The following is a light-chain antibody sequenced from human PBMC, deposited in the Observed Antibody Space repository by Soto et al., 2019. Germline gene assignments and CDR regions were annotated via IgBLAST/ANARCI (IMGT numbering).Light chain of an antibody. CDR1: SSDVGGYNF. V-gene: IGLV2-14*03. J-gene: IGLJ1*01. Sequence: QSVLTQPASVSGSPGQSITIPCTGTSSDVGGYNFVSWYQQHPGKVPKLMIFDVNRRPSGLSDRFSGSKSGNTASLTISGLQAEDEGDYYCCSYTSSSTHVFGSGPKLTVL. CDR2: DVN. CDR3: CSYTSSSTHV.